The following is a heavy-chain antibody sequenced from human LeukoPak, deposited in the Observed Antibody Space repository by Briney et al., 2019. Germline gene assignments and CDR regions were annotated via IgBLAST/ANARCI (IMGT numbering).Heavy chain of an antibody. D-gene: IGHD3-22*01. V-gene: IGHV4-39*07. J-gene: IGHJ4*02. CDR1: GGSISSSSYY. CDR3: ARSYYDSSGSYLFDY. CDR2: SYYSGST. Sequence: SDTLSLTCTVSGGSISSSSYYWGWIRQPPGKGLEWIGSSYYSGSTYYDPSLKSRVTISVDTSKNQFSLKLSSVTAADTAVYYCARSYYDSSGSYLFDYWGQGTLVTVSS.